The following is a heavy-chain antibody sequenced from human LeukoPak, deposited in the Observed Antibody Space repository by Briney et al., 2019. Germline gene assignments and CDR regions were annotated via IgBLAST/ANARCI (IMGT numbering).Heavy chain of an antibody. CDR3: ARESSSQQPGDYYYYMDV. CDR1: GGSISSGGYY. J-gene: IGHJ6*03. D-gene: IGHD6-6*01. V-gene: IGHV4-31*03. CDR2: IYYSGST. Sequence: SETLSLTCTVSGGSISSGGYYWSWIRQHPGKGLEWIGYIYYSGSTYYNPSLKSRVTISVDTSKNQFSLKLSSVTAADTAVYYSARESSSQQPGDYYYYMDVWGKGTTVTVSS.